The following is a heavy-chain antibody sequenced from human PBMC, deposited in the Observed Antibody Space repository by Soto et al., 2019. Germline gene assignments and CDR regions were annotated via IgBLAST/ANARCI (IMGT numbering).Heavy chain of an antibody. CDR3: AGESYVWGSQRALFDL. CDR1: GFTFSSYS. CDR2: ISSSSSTI. Sequence: EVQLVESGGGLVQPGGSLRLSCAASGFTFSSYSMNWVRQAPGKGLEWVSYISSSSSTIYYADSVKGRFTISRDNAKNSLYLQMNSLRDEDTAVYYCAGESYVWGSQRALFDLWGRGTLVTVSS. D-gene: IGHD3-16*01. J-gene: IGHJ2*01. V-gene: IGHV3-48*02.